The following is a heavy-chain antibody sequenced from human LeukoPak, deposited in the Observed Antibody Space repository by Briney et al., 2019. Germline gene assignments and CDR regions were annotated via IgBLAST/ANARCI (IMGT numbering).Heavy chain of an antibody. Sequence: SVKVSCKASGGTFSSYAISWVRQAPGQGLEWMGRIIPIFGTANYAQKFQGRVTITADKSTSTAYMELSSLRSEDPAVYYCARDPIVVVITIGAFDIWGQGTMVTVSS. CDR3: ARDPIVVVITIGAFDI. D-gene: IGHD3-22*01. V-gene: IGHV1-69*06. J-gene: IGHJ3*02. CDR2: IIPIFGTA. CDR1: GGTFSSYA.